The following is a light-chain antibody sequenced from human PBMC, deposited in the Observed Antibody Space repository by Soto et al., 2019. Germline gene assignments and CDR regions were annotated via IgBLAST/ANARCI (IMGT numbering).Light chain of an antibody. V-gene: IGLV2-8*01. Sequence: QSALTQPPSASGSPGQSVTISCAGTSSDVGGYNYVSWYQQHPGKAPKLMIYEISKWPSGVPDRFSGSKSGNTASLTVSGLQAEDEADYYCSSYAASNNFGVFGSGTKLTVL. J-gene: IGLJ1*01. CDR3: SSYAASNNFGV. CDR1: SSDVGGYNY. CDR2: EIS.